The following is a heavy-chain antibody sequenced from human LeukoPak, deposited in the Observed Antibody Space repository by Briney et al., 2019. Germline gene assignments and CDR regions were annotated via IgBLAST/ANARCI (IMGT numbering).Heavy chain of an antibody. V-gene: IGHV3-30*02. D-gene: IGHD5-18*01. Sequence: GGSLRLSCAASGFTVSSNYMSWVRQAPGKGLEWVAFIRYDGSNKYYADSVKGRFTISRDNSKNTLYLQMNSLRAEDTAVYYCARERGYSFDYWGQGTLVTVSS. CDR2: IRYDGSNK. CDR3: ARERGYSFDY. CDR1: GFTVSSNY. J-gene: IGHJ4*02.